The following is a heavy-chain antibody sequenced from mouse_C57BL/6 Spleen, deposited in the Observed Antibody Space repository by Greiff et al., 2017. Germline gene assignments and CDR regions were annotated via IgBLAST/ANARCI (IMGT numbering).Heavy chain of an antibody. Sequence: VQLQQSGAELAKPGASVKLSCKASGYTFTSYWMHWVKQRPGQGLEWIGYSNPRSGYAKYNQKFKDKATLAADKSSSTVEMQLSSLTDADSAVYYCARGGEYYAMDYWGQGTSVTVSS. CDR1: GYTFTSYW. CDR2: SNPRSGYA. CDR3: ARGGEYYAMDY. J-gene: IGHJ4*01. V-gene: IGHV1-7*01.